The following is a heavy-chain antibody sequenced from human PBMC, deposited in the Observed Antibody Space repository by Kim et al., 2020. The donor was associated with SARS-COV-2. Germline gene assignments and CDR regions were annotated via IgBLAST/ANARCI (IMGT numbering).Heavy chain of an antibody. CDR3: ARGSNHAVSAHRYNWFDA. Sequence: GGSLRLSCAASGFTFSSYAMSWVRQAPGKGLEWVSGIIDNGGRTYYADSVKGRFTISRDNSMNTLYLQMNSLRADDTALYYCARGSNHAVSAHRYNWFDAWGQGTTVTVSS. V-gene: IGHV3-23*01. J-gene: IGHJ5*02. CDR2: IIDNGGRT. D-gene: IGHD1-20*01. CDR1: GFTFSSYA.